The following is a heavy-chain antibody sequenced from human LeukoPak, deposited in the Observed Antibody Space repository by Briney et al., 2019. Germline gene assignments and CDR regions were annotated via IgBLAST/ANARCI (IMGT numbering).Heavy chain of an antibody. CDR1: GFTFSNYG. CDR2: MNEYSTTI. V-gene: IGHV3-74*01. J-gene: IGHJ4*02. D-gene: IGHD1-14*01. CDR3: ARGGVNPVDH. Sequence: QTGRSLRLSCAASGFTFSNYGMHWVRQAPGKGLVWVSDMNEYSTTIRYADSVKGRFTISRDNAKSILYLKMNNLRAEDREMYFCARGGVNPVDHGSEGTLVTVSS.